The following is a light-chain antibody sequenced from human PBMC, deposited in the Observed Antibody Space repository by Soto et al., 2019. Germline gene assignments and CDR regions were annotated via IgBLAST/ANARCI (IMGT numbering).Light chain of an antibody. Sequence: DIQMTQSPSSVSASVGDRVTITCRASQGINTWCAWYQQRPGKATKVLIYAASSLQSGVPSRFRGSGSGTDFTLTISSLQPEDFATYYCQQTHSFPLSFGGGTRVEIK. V-gene: IGKV1-12*01. CDR3: QQTHSFPLS. J-gene: IGKJ4*01. CDR1: QGINTW. CDR2: AAS.